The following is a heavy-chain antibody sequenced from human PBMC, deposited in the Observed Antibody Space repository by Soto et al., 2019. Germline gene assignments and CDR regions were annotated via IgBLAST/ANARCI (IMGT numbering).Heavy chain of an antibody. Sequence: QVQLQESGPGLVKPSQTLSLTCTVSGGSISSGGYYWSWIRQHPGKGLEWIGYIYSSGSTYYNPSLKSRVTISVDTSKNQFSLKLSSVTAADTAVYYCARDRRARHYGDYGRFFDYWGQGNLVTVSS. D-gene: IGHD4-17*01. V-gene: IGHV4-31*03. CDR1: GGSISSGGYY. J-gene: IGHJ4*02. CDR2: IYSSGST. CDR3: ARDRRARHYGDYGRFFDY.